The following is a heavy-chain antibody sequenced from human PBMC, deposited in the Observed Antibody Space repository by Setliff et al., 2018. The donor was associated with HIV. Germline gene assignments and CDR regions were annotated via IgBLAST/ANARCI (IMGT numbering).Heavy chain of an antibody. Sequence: SETLSLTCTVSNGSISSGTFYWNWIRQPAGKGLEWIGRINTSGGTNYNPSLKSRVTISVDKSQHQFSLKLNPVTAADTAMYFCARESPDGLDYWGQGTLVTVAS. D-gene: IGHD2-8*01. CDR2: INTSGGT. V-gene: IGHV4-61*02. CDR1: NGSISSGTFY. CDR3: ARESPDGLDY. J-gene: IGHJ4*02.